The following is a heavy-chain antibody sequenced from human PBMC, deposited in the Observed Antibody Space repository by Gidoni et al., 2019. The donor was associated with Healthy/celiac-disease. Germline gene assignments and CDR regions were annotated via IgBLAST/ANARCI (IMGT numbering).Heavy chain of an antibody. CDR3: ARVPLY. Sequence: EVQLVESGVGLVQPGGSRRLSCAASGFTFSSYSMNWVRQAPGKGLEWVSYISSSSSTIYYADSVKGRFTISRDNAKNSLYLQMNSLRAEDTAVYYCARVPLYWGQGTLVTVSS. J-gene: IGHJ4*02. CDR2: ISSSSSTI. CDR1: GFTFSSYS. V-gene: IGHV3-48*01.